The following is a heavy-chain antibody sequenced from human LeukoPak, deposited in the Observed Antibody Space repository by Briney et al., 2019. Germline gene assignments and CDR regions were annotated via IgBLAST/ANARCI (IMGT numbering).Heavy chain of an antibody. CDR3: ATPLGYCSSTSCYQFDY. Sequence: ASVKVSCKVSGYTLTELSMHWVRQAPGKGLEWMGGFDPEDGETTYAQKFQGRVTMTEDTSTDTAYMELSSLRSEDTAVYYCATPLGYCSSTSCYQFDYWGQGTLVTVSS. V-gene: IGHV1-24*01. J-gene: IGHJ4*02. CDR2: FDPEDGET. CDR1: GYTLTELS. D-gene: IGHD2-2*01.